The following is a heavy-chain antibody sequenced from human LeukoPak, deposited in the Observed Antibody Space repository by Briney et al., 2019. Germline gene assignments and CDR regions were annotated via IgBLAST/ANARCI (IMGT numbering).Heavy chain of an antibody. D-gene: IGHD3-10*01. CDR2: FDPEDGET. Sequence: APVKVSCKVSGYTLTELSMHWVRQAPGKGLEWMGGFDPEDGETIYAQKFQGRVTMTEDTSTDTAYMELSSLRSEDTAVYYCATDRYIGFGELLSYWGQGTLVTVSS. CDR1: GYTLTELS. J-gene: IGHJ4*02. V-gene: IGHV1-24*01. CDR3: ATDRYIGFGELLSY.